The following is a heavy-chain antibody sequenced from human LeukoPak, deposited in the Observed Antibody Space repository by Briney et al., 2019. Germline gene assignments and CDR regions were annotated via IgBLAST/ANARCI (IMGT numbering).Heavy chain of an antibody. D-gene: IGHD3-10*01. CDR2: ISYDGSNK. CDR1: GLTFSSYA. Sequence: PGGSLRLSCAASGLTFSSYAMHWVRQAPGKGLEWVAVISYDGSNKYYADSVKGRFTISRDNSKNTLYLQMNSLRAEDTAVYYCARVGGSGSYENGVSDYWGQGTLVTVSS. CDR3: ARVGGSGSYENGVSDY. J-gene: IGHJ4*02. V-gene: IGHV3-30*04.